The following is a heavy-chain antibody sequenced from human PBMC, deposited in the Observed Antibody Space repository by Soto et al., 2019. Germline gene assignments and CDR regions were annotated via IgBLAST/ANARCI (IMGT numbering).Heavy chain of an antibody. V-gene: IGHV3-33*01. D-gene: IGHD2-15*01. Sequence: GGSLRLSCAASGFTFSSYGMHWVRQAPGKGLEWVAVIWYDGSNKYYADSVKGRFTISRDNSKNTLYLQMNSLRAEDTAVYYCARDSGYCSGGSCYTWYYFDYWGQGTLVTVSS. J-gene: IGHJ4*02. CDR2: IWYDGSNK. CDR3: ARDSGYCSGGSCYTWYYFDY. CDR1: GFTFSSYG.